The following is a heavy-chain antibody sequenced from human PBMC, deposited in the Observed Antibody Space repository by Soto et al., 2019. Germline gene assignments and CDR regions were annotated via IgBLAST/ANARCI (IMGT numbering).Heavy chain of an antibody. CDR2: IYYSGST. CDR1: GGSISSGGYY. CDR3: TRLREMTINGVGGDSFDL. Sequence: SETLSLSCTVSGGSISSGGYYWSWIRQHPGKGLEWIGYIYYSGSTYYNPSLKSRVTISVDTSKNQFSLRLSSVTAADTAVYYCTRLREMTINGVGGDSFDLWGPGTLVSVS. D-gene: IGHD1-20*01. V-gene: IGHV4-31*03. J-gene: IGHJ3*01.